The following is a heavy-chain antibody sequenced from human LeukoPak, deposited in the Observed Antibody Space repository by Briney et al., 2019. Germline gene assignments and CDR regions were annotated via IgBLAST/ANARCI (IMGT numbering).Heavy chain of an antibody. V-gene: IGHV3-66*01. Sequence: GGSLRLSCAASVFTVSSNYTSWVRQAPGKGPEWVSVIYSGGSTYYADSVKGRFIISRDNSKNTLYLQMNSLRAEDTAVYYCARMYGGYYYFDYWGRGTLVTVSS. D-gene: IGHD5-12*01. CDR3: ARMYGGYYYFDY. CDR1: VFTVSSNY. CDR2: IYSGGST. J-gene: IGHJ4*02.